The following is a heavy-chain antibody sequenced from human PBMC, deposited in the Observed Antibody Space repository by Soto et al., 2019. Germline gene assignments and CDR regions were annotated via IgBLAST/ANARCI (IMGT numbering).Heavy chain of an antibody. Sequence: QVPLVQSGAEVKKPGASVKVSCKASGYTFPSYGISWVRQAPGQGLEWMGWISGYNGNTNYAQMLQGRVTMTTDTSTSTAYMELRSLRSDDTAVYYCARDDCSGGSCYRPLDYWGQGTLVTVSS. V-gene: IGHV1-18*01. CDR2: ISGYNGNT. CDR3: ARDDCSGGSCYRPLDY. D-gene: IGHD2-15*01. J-gene: IGHJ4*02. CDR1: GYTFPSYG.